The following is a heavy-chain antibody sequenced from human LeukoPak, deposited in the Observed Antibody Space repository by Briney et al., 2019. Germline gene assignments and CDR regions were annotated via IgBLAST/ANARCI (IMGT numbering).Heavy chain of an antibody. V-gene: IGHV3-21*01. J-gene: IGHJ3*02. Sequence: GGSLRLSCAASGFTFSSYSMNWVRLAPGKGLEWVSSISSSSSYIYYADSVKGRFTISRDNAKNSLYLQMNSLRAEDTAVYYCARDSLYCSSTSCYSDAFDIWGQGTMVTVSS. CDR3: ARDSLYCSSTSCYSDAFDI. CDR2: ISSSSSYI. CDR1: GFTFSSYS. D-gene: IGHD2-2*02.